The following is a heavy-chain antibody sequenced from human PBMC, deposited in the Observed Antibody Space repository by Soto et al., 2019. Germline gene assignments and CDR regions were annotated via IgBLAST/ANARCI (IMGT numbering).Heavy chain of an antibody. CDR2: MNPNSGNT. D-gene: IGHD2-15*01. V-gene: IGHV1-8*02. CDR3: ARGDGSWAYYFDY. CDR1: GGTFSSYT. Sequence: ASVKVSCKASGGTFSSYTISWVRQATGQGLEWMGWMNPNSGNTGYAQKFQGRVTMTRNTSISTAYMELSSLRSEDTAVYYCARGDGSWAYYFDYWGQGTLVTVSS. J-gene: IGHJ4*02.